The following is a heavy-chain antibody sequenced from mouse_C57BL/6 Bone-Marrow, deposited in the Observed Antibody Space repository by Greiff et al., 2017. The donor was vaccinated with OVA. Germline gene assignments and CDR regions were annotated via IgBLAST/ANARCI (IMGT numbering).Heavy chain of an antibody. Sequence: LVKPGASVKISCKASGYTFTDYYMNWVKQSHGKSLEWIGDINPNNGGTSYNQKFKGKATLTVDKSSSTAYMELRSLTSEDSAVYYCARWTTVVENYAMDDWGQGTSVTVSS. D-gene: IGHD1-1*01. CDR1: GYTFTDYY. V-gene: IGHV1-26*01. CDR3: ARWTTVVENYAMDD. J-gene: IGHJ4*01. CDR2: INPNNGGT.